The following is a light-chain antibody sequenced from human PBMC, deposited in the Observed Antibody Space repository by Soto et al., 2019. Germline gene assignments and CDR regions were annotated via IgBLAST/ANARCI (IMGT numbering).Light chain of an antibody. CDR3: QQYNNWPRT. J-gene: IGKJ1*01. CDR2: DAS. V-gene: IGKV1-5*01. Sequence: IQMTQSPSTLAASVGDGVTITCGASQSISSWLAWYQQKPGKAPKLLIYDASSLESGVPSRFSGSGSGTEFTLTISSLQPEDFAVYYCQQYNNWPRTFGQGTKVDI. CDR1: QSISSW.